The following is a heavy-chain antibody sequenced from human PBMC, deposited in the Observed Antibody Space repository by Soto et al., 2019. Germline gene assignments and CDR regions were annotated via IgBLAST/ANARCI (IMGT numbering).Heavy chain of an antibody. CDR1: GGSISSGDYY. CDR3: ARTGSSWTYYFDY. J-gene: IGHJ4*02. CDR2: IYYSGST. Sequence: SETLSLTCTVSGGSISSGDYYWSWILHPPGKGLEWIGYIYYSGSTYYNPSLKSRVTISVDTSKNQFSLKLSSVTAADTAVYYCARTGSSWTYYFDYWGQGTLVTVSS. D-gene: IGHD6-13*01. V-gene: IGHV4-30-4*01.